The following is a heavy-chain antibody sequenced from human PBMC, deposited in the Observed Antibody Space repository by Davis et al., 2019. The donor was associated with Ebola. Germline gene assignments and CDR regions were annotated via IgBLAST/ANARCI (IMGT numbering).Heavy chain of an antibody. CDR3: ARDTIPHYASNYYGMDV. D-gene: IGHD4-17*01. Sequence: PGGSLRLSCATSGFTFSDYYMSWIRQAPGKGLEWVSYITSSGGTMYYADSVKGRFTISRDNAKNSLYLQMNSLRSDDTAVYYCARDTIPHYASNYYGMDVWGKGTTVTVSS. J-gene: IGHJ6*04. CDR2: ITSSGGTM. V-gene: IGHV3-11*01. CDR1: GFTFSDYY.